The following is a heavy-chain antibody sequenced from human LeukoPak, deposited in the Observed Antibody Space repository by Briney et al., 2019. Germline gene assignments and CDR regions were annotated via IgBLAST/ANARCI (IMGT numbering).Heavy chain of an antibody. CDR1: GFTLSSYA. V-gene: IGHV3-23*01. CDR2: ISGSGGST. D-gene: IGHD6-19*01. J-gene: IGHJ4*02. Sequence: GGSLRLSCAASGFTLSSYAMSWVRQAPGKGLEWVSAISGSGGSTYYADSVKGRFTISRDNSKNTLYLQMNSLRAEDTAVYYCAKYPTPGIAVAGTDYFDYWGQGTLVTVSS. CDR3: AKYPTPGIAVAGTDYFDY.